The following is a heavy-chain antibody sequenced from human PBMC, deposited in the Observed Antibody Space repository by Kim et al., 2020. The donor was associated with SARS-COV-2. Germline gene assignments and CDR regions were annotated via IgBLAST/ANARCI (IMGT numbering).Heavy chain of an antibody. CDR3: AGRPHPTYYYDSSGHFDY. D-gene: IGHD3-22*01. Sequence: GESLKISCKGSGYSFTSYWIGWVRQMPGKGLEWMGIIYPGDSDTRYSPSFQGQVTISADKSISTAYLQWSSLKASDTAMYYCAGRPHPTYYYDSSGHFDYRGQGTLVTVSS. V-gene: IGHV5-51*01. J-gene: IGHJ4*02. CDR2: IYPGDSDT. CDR1: GYSFTSYW.